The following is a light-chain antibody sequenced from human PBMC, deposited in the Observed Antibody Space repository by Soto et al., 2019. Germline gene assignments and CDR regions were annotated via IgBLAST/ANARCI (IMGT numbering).Light chain of an antibody. Sequence: DIQMTQSPSTLSASVGDRVTITCRASQSISSWLAWYQQKPGKAPKLLIYDDSSLESGVPSRFSGSVSGTEFTLTISSLQPDDFATYYCQQFGTFGQGAKVEIK. CDR2: DDS. CDR1: QSISSW. CDR3: QQFGT. V-gene: IGKV1-5*01. J-gene: IGKJ1*01.